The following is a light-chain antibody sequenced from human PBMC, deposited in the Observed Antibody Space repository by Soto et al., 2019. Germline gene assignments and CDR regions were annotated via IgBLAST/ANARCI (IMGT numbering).Light chain of an antibody. V-gene: IGLV1-44*01. CDR3: ASWDDSLNGRV. CDR2: SNN. J-gene: IGLJ2*01. CDR1: SSNIGRNT. Sequence: QLVLTQPPSASGTPGQRVTISCSGSSSNIGRNTVNWYQHLPGTAPKLLMYSNNQRPSGVPDRFSGSKYGTSVSLAISGLQSEDEADYYCASWDDSLNGRVFGGGTKLTVL.